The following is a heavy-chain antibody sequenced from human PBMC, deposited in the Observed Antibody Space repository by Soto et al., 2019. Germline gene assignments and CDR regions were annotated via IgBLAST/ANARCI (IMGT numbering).Heavy chain of an antibody. J-gene: IGHJ6*02. Sequence: SETLSLTCTVSGGSISSSSYYWGWIRQPPGKGLEWIGSIYYSGSTYYNPSLKSRVTISVDTSKNQFSLKLSSMTAADTAVYYCARDRLSWDYGALYGMDVWGQGTTVT. CDR2: IYYSGST. D-gene: IGHD4-17*01. CDR3: ARDRLSWDYGALYGMDV. CDR1: GGSISSSSYY. V-gene: IGHV4-39*02.